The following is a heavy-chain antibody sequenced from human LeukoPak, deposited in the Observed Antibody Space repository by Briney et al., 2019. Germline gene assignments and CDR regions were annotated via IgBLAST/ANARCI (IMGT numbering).Heavy chain of an antibody. CDR1: GFTFSSYE. CDR2: ISSSSSAI. D-gene: IGHD3-22*01. Sequence: GGSLRLSCAASGFTFSSYEMNWVRQAPGKGLEWVSFISSSSSAIHYADSVRGRFTISRDNAKNSLYLQMSRLRAEDTAVYYCAREKLSFFDSSGYFDYWGQGTLVTVSS. V-gene: IGHV3-48*03. CDR3: AREKLSFFDSSGYFDY. J-gene: IGHJ4*02.